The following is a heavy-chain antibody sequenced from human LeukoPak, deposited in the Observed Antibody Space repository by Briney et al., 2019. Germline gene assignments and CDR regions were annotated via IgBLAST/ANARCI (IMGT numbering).Heavy chain of an antibody. CDR1: GGSISSGGYY. Sequence: SETLSFTCTVSGGSISSGGYYWSWIRQHPRKSLEWIGYIYYSGSTYYNPSLKSRVTISVDTSKNQFPLKLSSVTAADTAVYYCARENPSGSYYTDINWGQGTLVTVSS. CDR3: ARENPSGSYYTDIN. J-gene: IGHJ4*02. CDR2: IYYSGST. D-gene: IGHD3-10*01. V-gene: IGHV4-31*03.